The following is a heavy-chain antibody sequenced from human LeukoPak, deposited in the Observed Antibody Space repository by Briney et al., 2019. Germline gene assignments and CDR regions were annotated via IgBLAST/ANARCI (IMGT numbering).Heavy chain of an antibody. D-gene: IGHD4/OR15-4a*01. CDR2: IYSSGST. J-gene: IGHJ4*02. Sequence: SETLSLTCTVSGDSISSYYWSWIRQPAGKGLEWIGRIYSSGSTNYNPSLKSRVTMSVDTSKTQYSLKLSSVTAADTAVYYCARKAKGARSVDYCGQGTLVTVSS. CDR1: GDSISSYY. V-gene: IGHV4-4*07. CDR3: ARKAKGARSVDY.